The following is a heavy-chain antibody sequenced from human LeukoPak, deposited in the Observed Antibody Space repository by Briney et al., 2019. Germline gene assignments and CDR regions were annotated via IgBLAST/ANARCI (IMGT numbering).Heavy chain of an antibody. Sequence: GGSLSLSCAASGFTFSSYNMNWLRQAPGKGLEWVSYISDSSTTIYYADSVKGRFTISRDNAKNSLYLQMNSLRAEDTAVFYCARDRGGTDDFWSGYYAGYFDYWGQGTLVTVSS. CDR2: ISDSSTTI. J-gene: IGHJ4*02. D-gene: IGHD3-3*01. CDR3: ARDRGGTDDFWSGYYAGYFDY. CDR1: GFTFSSYN. V-gene: IGHV3-48*01.